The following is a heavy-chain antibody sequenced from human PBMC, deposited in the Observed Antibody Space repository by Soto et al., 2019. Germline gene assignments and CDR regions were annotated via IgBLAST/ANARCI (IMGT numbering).Heavy chain of an antibody. J-gene: IGHJ6*02. CDR2: ISYDGSNK. CDR3: AKGLGGCVFGVQDYHYGRDV. V-gene: IGHV3-30*18. CDR1: GFTFSSYG. D-gene: IGHD3-10*02. Sequence: QVQLVESGGGVVQPGRSLRLSCAASGFTFSSYGMHWVRQAPGKGLEWVAAISYDGSNKNYADSVKGRFTISRDNSKNTLDLRMNGLRGEDTDEYHCAKGLGGCVFGVQDYHYGRDVWGQGTTVTVSS.